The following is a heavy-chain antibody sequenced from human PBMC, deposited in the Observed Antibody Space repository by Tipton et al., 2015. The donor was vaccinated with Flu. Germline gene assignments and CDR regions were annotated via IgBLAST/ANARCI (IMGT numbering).Heavy chain of an antibody. CDR1: GGSFSGYY. D-gene: IGHD3-22*01. Sequence: TLSLTCAVYGGSFSGYYWSWIRQPPGKGLEWVGEINHSGTTNYNPSLKSRVTISVDTSKNQFSPKLSSVTAADTAIYYCAGDSPYDSSGYYSDYWGQGTQVTVSS. CDR2: INHSGTT. J-gene: IGHJ4*02. V-gene: IGHV4-34*01. CDR3: AGDSPYDSSGYYSDY.